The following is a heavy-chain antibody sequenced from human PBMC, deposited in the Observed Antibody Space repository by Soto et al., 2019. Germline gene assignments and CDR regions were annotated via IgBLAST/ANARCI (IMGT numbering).Heavy chain of an antibody. J-gene: IGHJ5*02. Sequence: QVQLVQSGAEVKKPGSSVKVSCKSSGNPLNTDTITWLRQAPGQGLEWMGRIIPVIGVGTYAQKFQDRVTITAHKSPTTVYMEVTSLTSEDTATYYCALGRTGSNGYYWAWGQGTQVTVS. CDR1: GNPLNTDT. CDR3: ALGRTGSNGYYWA. D-gene: IGHD3-22*01. CDR2: IIPVIGVG. V-gene: IGHV1-69*02.